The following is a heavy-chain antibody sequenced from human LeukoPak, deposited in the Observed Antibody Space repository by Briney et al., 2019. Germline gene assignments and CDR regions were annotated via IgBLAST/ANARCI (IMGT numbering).Heavy chain of an antibody. CDR2: INPNDGDT. Sequence: SCXXSGXTFTDYYMHWVRQAPGQGFEWMGWINPNDGDTNYAQKFQGRVTMTRDTAISTAHMEVTRLRSHDPALYYCARANFLYFIIIPSLFDYWGQGPLFTFS. CDR1: GXTFTDYY. CDR3: ARANFLYFIIIPSLFDY. J-gene: IGHJ4*02. V-gene: IGHV1-2*02. D-gene: IGHD2/OR15-2a*01.